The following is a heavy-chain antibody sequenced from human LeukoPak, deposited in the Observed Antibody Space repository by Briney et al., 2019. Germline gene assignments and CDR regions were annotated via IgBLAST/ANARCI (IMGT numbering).Heavy chain of an antibody. V-gene: IGHV4-39*01. Sequence: SETLSLTCTLSGGSVCSISYYCGWIRQPPGGGLEWIGGICNSGRTYDNPSLTSRVTTSVDTSKNQFSLKLSSVTAADTAVYYCARLLYDRSGYYWFDPWGQGTLVTVSS. CDR1: GGSVCSISYY. CDR2: ICNSGRT. D-gene: IGHD3-22*01. CDR3: ARLLYDRSGYYWFDP. J-gene: IGHJ5*02.